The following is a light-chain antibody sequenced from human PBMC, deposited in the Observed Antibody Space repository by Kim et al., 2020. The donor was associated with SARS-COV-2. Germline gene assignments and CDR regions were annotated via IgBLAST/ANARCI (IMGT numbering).Light chain of an antibody. Sequence: QSVLTQPPSASGTPGQRVTISCSGSSSNIGSNTVNWYQQLPGTAPKLLIFTNDQRPSGVPDRFSGSKSGTSASLAISGLQSEDETDYYCVAWDDSLNGWVCGGGTKLTVL. CDR2: TND. V-gene: IGLV1-44*01. CDR1: SSNIGSNT. CDR3: VAWDDSLNGWV. J-gene: IGLJ3*02.